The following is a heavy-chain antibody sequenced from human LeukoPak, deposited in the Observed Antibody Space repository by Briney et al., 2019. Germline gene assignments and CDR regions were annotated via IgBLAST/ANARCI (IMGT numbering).Heavy chain of an antibody. CDR2: IYHSGST. J-gene: IGHJ5*02. V-gene: IGHV4-38-2*01. CDR1: GYSISSGYY. CDR3: ARGLSYRGWFDP. Sequence: PSETLSLTCAVSGYSISSGYYWGWIRQPPGKGLEWIGSIYHSGSTYYNPSLKGRVTISVDTSKNQFSLKLSSVTAADTAVYYCARGLSYRGWFDPWGQGTLVTVSS. D-gene: IGHD3-10*01.